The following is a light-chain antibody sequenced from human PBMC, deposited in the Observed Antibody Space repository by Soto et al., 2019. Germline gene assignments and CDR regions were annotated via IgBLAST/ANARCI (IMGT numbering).Light chain of an antibody. Sequence: VISRTQSPCLLSASTGGGVTVGCRMSKEISSYLAWYQQKPGRAPKFLIYEASSLESGVPSRFSGSGSGTEFTLTSSGLQPDDFATYYCQQYKSYPLTFGQGTKVDIK. J-gene: IGKJ1*01. V-gene: IGKV1D-8*03. CDR2: EAS. CDR1: KEISSY. CDR3: QQYKSYPLT.